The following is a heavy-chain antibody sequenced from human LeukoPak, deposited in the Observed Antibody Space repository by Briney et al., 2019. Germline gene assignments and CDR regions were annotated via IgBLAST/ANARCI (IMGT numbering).Heavy chain of an antibody. D-gene: IGHD3-3*01. CDR1: GGTFSSYA. V-gene: IGHV1-69*13. J-gene: IGHJ4*02. CDR2: IIPIFGTA. Sequence: ASVEVSCKASGGTFSSYAISWVRQAPGQGLEWMGGIIPIFGTANYAQKFQGRVTITADESTSTAYMELSSLRSEDTAVYYCARDPRVGAGNDFWSGYYPYYFDYWGQGTLVTVSS. CDR3: ARDPRVGAGNDFWSGYYPYYFDY.